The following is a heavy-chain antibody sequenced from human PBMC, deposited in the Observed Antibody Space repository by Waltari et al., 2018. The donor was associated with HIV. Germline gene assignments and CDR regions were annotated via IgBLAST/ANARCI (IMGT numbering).Heavy chain of an antibody. V-gene: IGHV4-34*02. Sequence: QVHLQQWGPGLVNPSETLSLTCAVYGESFKSYYWRWIRQAPDKGMEWIGKIDHDGATDYNPSLKSRVTISVDTSKNQFSLRLTSVTAADTGTYYCAKGALMRWLHSPRHWFDPWGQGNLVTVSS. J-gene: IGHJ5*02. CDR3: AKGALMRWLHSPRHWFDP. CDR1: GESFKSYY. CDR2: IDHDGAT. D-gene: IGHD5-12*01.